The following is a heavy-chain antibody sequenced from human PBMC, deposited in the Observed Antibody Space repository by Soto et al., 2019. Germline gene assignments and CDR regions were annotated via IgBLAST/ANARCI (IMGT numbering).Heavy chain of an antibody. CDR1: GGSISPGGYY. D-gene: IGHD3-10*01. V-gene: IGHV4-31*03. CDR2: IYYSGST. J-gene: IGHJ4*02. Sequence: SETLSLTCTVSGGSISPGGYYRSWIRQHPGKGLEWIGYIYYSGSTYYNPSLKSRVTISVDTSNNQFSLKLSSVTAADTAVYYCARGSMVRGVKFDYWGQGTLVTVS. CDR3: ARGSMVRGVKFDY.